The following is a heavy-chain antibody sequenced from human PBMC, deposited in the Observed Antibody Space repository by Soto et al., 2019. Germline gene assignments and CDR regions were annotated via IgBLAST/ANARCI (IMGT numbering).Heavy chain of an antibody. D-gene: IGHD2-8*01. CDR3: ARDFCTNRVCYTGYYYYYGMDV. Sequence: GGSLRLSCAASGFTFSSYAMHWVRQAPGKGLEWVAVISYDGSNKYYADSVKGRFTISRDNSKNTLYLQMNSLRAEDTAVYYCARDFCTNRVCYTGYYYYYGMDVWGQGTTVTVSS. CDR1: GFTFSSYA. CDR2: ISYDGSNK. V-gene: IGHV3-30-3*01. J-gene: IGHJ6*02.